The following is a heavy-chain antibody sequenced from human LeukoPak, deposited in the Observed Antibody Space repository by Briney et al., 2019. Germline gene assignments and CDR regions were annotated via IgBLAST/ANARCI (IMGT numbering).Heavy chain of an antibody. CDR1: GYTFTHYA. Sequence: GASVKVSCTASGYTFTHYAMNWVRQAPGQGLEWMGWINTNTGNPTYAQGFTGRFVFSLDTSVSTAYLQISSLKAEDTVVYYCVTRDGVSSGFFNLDYWGQGTLVTASS. CDR2: INTNTGNP. J-gene: IGHJ4*02. V-gene: IGHV7-4-1*02. CDR3: VTRDGVSSGFFNLDY. D-gene: IGHD3-22*01.